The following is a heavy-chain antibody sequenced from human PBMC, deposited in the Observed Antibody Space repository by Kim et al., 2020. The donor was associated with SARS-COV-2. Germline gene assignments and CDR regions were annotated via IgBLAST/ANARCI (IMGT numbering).Heavy chain of an antibody. CDR3: ARSPRYYISARD. CDR2: IYYSGSA. CDR1: GGSISSYY. D-gene: IGHD1-26*01. Sequence: SETLSLTCTVSGGSISSYYWSWIRQPPGKGLEWIGYIYYSGSADYNPSLKSRVTISVDTSRNQFSLRLSSVTAADTAAYYCARSPRYYISARDCGQGTLV. J-gene: IGHJ1*01. V-gene: IGHV4-59*01.